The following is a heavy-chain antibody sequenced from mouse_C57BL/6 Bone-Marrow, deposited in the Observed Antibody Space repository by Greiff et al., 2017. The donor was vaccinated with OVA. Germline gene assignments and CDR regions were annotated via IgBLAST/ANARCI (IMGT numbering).Heavy chain of an antibody. CDR3: ARHYYGSSLGFAY. V-gene: IGHV5-6*01. CDR2: ISSGGSYT. CDR1: GFTFSSYG. Sequence: EVMLVESGGDLVKPGGSLKLSRAASGFTFSSYGMSWVRQTPDKRLEWVATISSGGSYTYYPDSVKGRFTISRDNAKNTLYLQMSSLKSEDTAMYYCARHYYGSSLGFAYWGQGTLVTVSA. D-gene: IGHD1-1*01. J-gene: IGHJ3*01.